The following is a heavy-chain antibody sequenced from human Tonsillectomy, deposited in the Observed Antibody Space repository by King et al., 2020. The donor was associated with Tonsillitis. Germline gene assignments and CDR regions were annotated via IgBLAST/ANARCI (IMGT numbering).Heavy chain of an antibody. V-gene: IGHV4-34*01. CDR2: INHSGST. J-gene: IGHJ6*03. CDR1: GGSLSRYY. CDR3: ARGLHSYYYYMDV. D-gene: IGHD4-11*01. Sequence: VQIQQWGAGLLKTSETLSLTCAVYGGSLSRYYWSWIRQPPGKGLEWIGEINHSGSTNYNPPLKSRVTISVDTSKNQFSLSLSSVTAADTAVYYCARGLHSYYYYMDVWGKGTTVTVSS.